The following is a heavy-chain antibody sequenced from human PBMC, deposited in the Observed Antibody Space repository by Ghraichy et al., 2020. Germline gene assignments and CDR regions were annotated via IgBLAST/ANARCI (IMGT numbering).Heavy chain of an antibody. CDR3: ARAFYYYDSGGYYYLDY. D-gene: IGHD3-22*01. Sequence: GGSLRLSCAASGFTFSSYWMTWVRQAPGKGLEWVANIKQDGSEKYYVDSVKGRFTISRDNAKNSLYLQMNSLRAEDTAVYYCARAFYYYDSGGYYYLDYWGQGTLVTVSS. V-gene: IGHV3-7*03. CDR1: GFTFSSYW. J-gene: IGHJ4*02. CDR2: IKQDGSEK.